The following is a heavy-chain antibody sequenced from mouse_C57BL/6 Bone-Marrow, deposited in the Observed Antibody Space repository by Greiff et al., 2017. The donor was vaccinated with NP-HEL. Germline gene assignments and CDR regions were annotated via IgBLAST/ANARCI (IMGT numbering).Heavy chain of an antibody. CDR1: GFTFSDYG. J-gene: IGHJ1*03. CDR2: ISSGSSTI. Sequence: EVKLVESGGGLVKPGGSLKHSCAASGFTFSDYGMHWVRQAPEKGLEWVAYISSGSSTIYYADTVKGRFTISRDNAKNTLFLQMTSLRSEDTAMYYCARHYGYDRWYFDVWGTGTTVTVSS. V-gene: IGHV5-17*01. D-gene: IGHD2-2*01. CDR3: ARHYGYDRWYFDV.